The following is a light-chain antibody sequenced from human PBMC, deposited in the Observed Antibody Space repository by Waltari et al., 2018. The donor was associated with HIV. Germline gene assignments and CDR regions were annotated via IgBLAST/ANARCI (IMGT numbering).Light chain of an antibody. V-gene: IGLV3-1*01. CDR3: QAWDSSVV. Sequence: SYDLAQAPSVSVSPGQTATITCSGDNLENKYVSWYQQRPGQSPILVIYQDFKRPSGIPGRFSGSNSVDTATLTISGTQAMDEADYYCQAWDSSVVFGGGTKLTVL. CDR2: QDF. J-gene: IGLJ2*01. CDR1: NLENKY.